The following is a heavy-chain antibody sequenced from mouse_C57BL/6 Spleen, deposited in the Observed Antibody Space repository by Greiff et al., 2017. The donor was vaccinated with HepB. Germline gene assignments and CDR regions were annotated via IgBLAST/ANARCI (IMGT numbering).Heavy chain of an antibody. D-gene: IGHD3-3*01. CDR1: GYTFTDYY. V-gene: IGHV1-76*01. J-gene: IGHJ3*01. Sequence: VQLQRSGAELVRPGASVKLSCKASGYTFTDYYINWVKQRPGQGLEWIARIYPGSGNTYYNEKFKGKATLTAEKSSSTAYMQLSSLTSEDSAVYFCARGDAWFAYWGQGTLVTVSA. CDR3: ARGDAWFAY. CDR2: IYPGSGNT.